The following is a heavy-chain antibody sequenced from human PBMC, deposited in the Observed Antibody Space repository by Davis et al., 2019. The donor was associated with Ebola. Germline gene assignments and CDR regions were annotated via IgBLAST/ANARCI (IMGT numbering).Heavy chain of an antibody. V-gene: IGHV3-7*03. CDR3: HTGNH. J-gene: IGHJ5*02. Sequence: GESLKISCAASGFTFRSYWMSWVRQAPGKGLEWVAKIKEDGSEKLEVDSVKGRFTISRDNAKDSLYLQMNSLKTEDTGLYYCHTGNHWGQGTLVTVSS. CDR2: IKEDGSEK. CDR1: GFTFRSYW.